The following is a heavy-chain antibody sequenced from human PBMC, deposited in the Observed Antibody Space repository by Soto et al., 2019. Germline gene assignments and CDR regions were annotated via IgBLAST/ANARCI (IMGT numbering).Heavy chain of an antibody. V-gene: IGHV3-21*06. J-gene: IGHJ4*02. CDR3: ARLIEYTSSSIDY. CDR2: ISTRSSYI. CDR1: GFSFSGFA. Sequence: ESGGGLVKPGGSLRLSCAASGFSFSGFAMTWVRQSPGKGLEWVSSISTRSSYIHYADSVKGRFTISRDNAHSSLHLQMDSLRGEDTAVYFCARLIEYTSSSIDYWGQGSLVTVSS. D-gene: IGHD2-2*01.